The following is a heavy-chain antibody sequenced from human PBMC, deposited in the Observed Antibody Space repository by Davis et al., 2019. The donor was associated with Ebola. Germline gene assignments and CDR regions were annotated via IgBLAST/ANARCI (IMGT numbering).Heavy chain of an antibody. CDR2: ISSSSSTI. CDR3: ARDRGSLAAARSFFDC. V-gene: IGHV3-48*01. J-gene: IGHJ4*02. D-gene: IGHD6-13*01. CDR1: GFTFSSYS. Sequence: GESLKLSCAASGFTFSSYSMNWVRQAPGKGLEWVSYISSSSSTIYYADSVKGRFTISRDNAKNSLYLQMNSLRAEDTAVYYCARDRGSLAAARSFFDCWGQGTLVTVSS.